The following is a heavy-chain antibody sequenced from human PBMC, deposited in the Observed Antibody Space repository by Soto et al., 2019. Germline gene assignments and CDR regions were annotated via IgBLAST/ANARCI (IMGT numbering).Heavy chain of an antibody. D-gene: IGHD4-17*01. Sequence: SVKVSCKASGFTFTSSAVQWVRQSRGQRLEWIGWIVVGSGNTNYAQKFQERVTITRDMSTSTAYMELSSLRSEDTAVYYCAASTVTTYYYYYGMDVWGQGTTVTVSS. V-gene: IGHV1-58*01. CDR2: IVVGSGNT. CDR3: AASTVTTYYYYYGMDV. J-gene: IGHJ6*02. CDR1: GFTFTSSA.